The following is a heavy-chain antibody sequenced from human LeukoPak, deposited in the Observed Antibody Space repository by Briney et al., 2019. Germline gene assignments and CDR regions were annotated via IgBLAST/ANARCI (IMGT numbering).Heavy chain of an antibody. CDR1: GFTFSSYS. CDR2: ISSSSSYI. Sequence: GGSLRLSCAASGFTFSSYSMNWVRQAPGKGLEWVSSISSSSSYIYFADSVKGRFTISRDNAKNSLYLQMNSLRAEDTAVYYCASDYGGNLPDAFDIWGQGTMVTVSS. D-gene: IGHD4-23*01. CDR3: ASDYGGNLPDAFDI. J-gene: IGHJ3*02. V-gene: IGHV3-21*01.